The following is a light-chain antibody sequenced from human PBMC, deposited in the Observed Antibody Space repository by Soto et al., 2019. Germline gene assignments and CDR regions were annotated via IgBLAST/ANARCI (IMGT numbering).Light chain of an antibody. CDR2: GAS. J-gene: IGKJ1*01. V-gene: IGKV3-20*01. Sequence: ETVLTQSPGTLSLSPGERATLSCRASQTIRSNYLAWYRQTPGQAPRLLIYGASNRATGIADKFSGSGSGTDFTLIIITLEPADFALYYCQQYGSSPWTFGKGTKVEV. CDR1: QTIRSNY. CDR3: QQYGSSPWT.